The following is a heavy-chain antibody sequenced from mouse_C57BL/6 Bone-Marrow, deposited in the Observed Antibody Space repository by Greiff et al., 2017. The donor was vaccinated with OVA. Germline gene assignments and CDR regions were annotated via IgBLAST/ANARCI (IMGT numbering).Heavy chain of an antibody. V-gene: IGHV5-6*01. CDR2: ISSGGSYT. CDR1: GFTFSSYG. CDR3: ARHWDYYGSPWYFDV. J-gene: IGHJ1*03. Sequence: EVKLMESGGDLVKPGGSLKLSCAASGFTFSSYGMSWVRQTPDKRLEWVATISSGGSYTYYPDSVKGRFTISRDNAKNTLYLQMSSLKSEDTAMYYCARHWDYYGSPWYFDVWGTGTTVTVSS. D-gene: IGHD1-1*01.